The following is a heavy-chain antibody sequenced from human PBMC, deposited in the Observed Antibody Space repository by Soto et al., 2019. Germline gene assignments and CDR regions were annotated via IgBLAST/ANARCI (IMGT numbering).Heavy chain of an antibody. J-gene: IGHJ6*02. D-gene: IGHD6-6*01. V-gene: IGHV3-21*01. CDR2: ISSGSSYI. Sequence: GKALRLSCAASGFTFSSYSMNWVRQAQGKGLEWVSSISSGSSYIYYADSVKGRFTISRDNAKNSLYLQMNSLRAEDTAVYYCARDRSSSYYYGMDVWGQGTTVTASS. CDR3: ARDRSSSYYYGMDV. CDR1: GFTFSSYS.